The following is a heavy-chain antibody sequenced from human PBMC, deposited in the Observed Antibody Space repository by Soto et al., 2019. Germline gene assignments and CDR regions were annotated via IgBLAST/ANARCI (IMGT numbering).Heavy chain of an antibody. CDR1: VFTFSIFC. D-gene: IGHD5-18*01. CDR2: IWNDGNNK. J-gene: IGHJ4*02. Sequence: GGSLRLSRAASVFTFSIFCMHWVRQAQGGGLEWVALIWNDGNNKKHADSVKGRFAISRDNSKNTLYLQINSLRAEDTAVYYCARDGYGSYSENLDYRGQGTLVTVSS. V-gene: IGHV3-33*01. CDR3: ARDGYGSYSENLDY.